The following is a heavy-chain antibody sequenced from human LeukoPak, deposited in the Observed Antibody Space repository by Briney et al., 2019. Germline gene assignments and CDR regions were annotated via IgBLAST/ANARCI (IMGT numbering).Heavy chain of an antibody. D-gene: IGHD5-18*01. J-gene: IGHJ4*02. CDR2: VSGGRDTT. Sequence: PGGSLRLSCAASGFAFSSYEMNWVRQAPGKGPEWISYVSGGRDTTYYADSVKGRFTSSRDNAKNSLFLQMNSLRAEDTAVYYCVRVGRIQYFDYWGQGTPVTVSS. CDR1: GFAFSSYE. CDR3: VRVGRIQYFDY. V-gene: IGHV3-48*03.